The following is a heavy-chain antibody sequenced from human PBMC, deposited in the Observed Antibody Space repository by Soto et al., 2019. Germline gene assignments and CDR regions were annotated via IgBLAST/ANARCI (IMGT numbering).Heavy chain of an antibody. CDR2: IIPILGIA. Sequence: QVQLVQSGAEVKKPGSSVKVSCKASGGTFSSYTISWVRQAPGQGLEWMGRIIPILGIANYAQKFQGRVTITADKSTSTAYMELSSLRSEDTAVYYCARRAVRGYDIVRWGQGTLVTVSS. D-gene: IGHD3-10*01. CDR3: ARRAVRGYDIVR. J-gene: IGHJ4*02. CDR1: GGTFSSYT. V-gene: IGHV1-69*02.